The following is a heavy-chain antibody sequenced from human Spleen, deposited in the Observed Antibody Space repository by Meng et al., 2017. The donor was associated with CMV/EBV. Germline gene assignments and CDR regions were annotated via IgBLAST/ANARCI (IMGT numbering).Heavy chain of an antibody. CDR2: VSGSGRTT. Sequence: GGSLRLSCAASGFTFSTYALSWVRQVPGKGLEWVSAVSGSGRTTFYADSVRGRFTVSRDNSKNTLYLQMNSLRVEDRAIYYCAKPMDSYGAGEKFFQHWGQGTLVTVSS. D-gene: IGHD3/OR15-3a*01. CDR3: AKPMDSYGAGEKFFQH. CDR1: GFTFSTYA. V-gene: IGHV3-23*01. J-gene: IGHJ1*01.